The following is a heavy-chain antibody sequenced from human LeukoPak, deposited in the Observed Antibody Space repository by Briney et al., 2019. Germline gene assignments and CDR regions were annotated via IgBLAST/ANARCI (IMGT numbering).Heavy chain of an antibody. V-gene: IGHV3-53*01. CDR1: GFTVSSNY. Sequence: PGGSLRLSCAASGFTVSSNYMSWVRQAPGKGLEWVSVIYSGGSTYYADSVKGRFTISRDNSKNTLYLQMNSLRAEDTAVYYCAREGYGSGSYLYYYYGMDVWGQGTTVTVSS. CDR3: AREGYGSGSYLYYYYGMDV. D-gene: IGHD3-10*01. J-gene: IGHJ6*02. CDR2: IYSGGST.